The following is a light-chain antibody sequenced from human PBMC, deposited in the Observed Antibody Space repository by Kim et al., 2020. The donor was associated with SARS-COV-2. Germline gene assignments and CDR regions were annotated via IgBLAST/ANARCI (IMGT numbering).Light chain of an antibody. CDR1: SLRSYY. CDR3: SSRDTTGKLFV. J-gene: IGLJ1*01. CDR2: GED. Sequence: SSELTQDCAVCVALGQTVRITCQGDSLRSYYPSWFQQKPGQAPLLVMYGEDNRPSGIPDRFSGSSSGNTASLTITGAQAQDEGDYYCSSRDTTGKLFVFGTGTKVTVL. V-gene: IGLV3-19*01.